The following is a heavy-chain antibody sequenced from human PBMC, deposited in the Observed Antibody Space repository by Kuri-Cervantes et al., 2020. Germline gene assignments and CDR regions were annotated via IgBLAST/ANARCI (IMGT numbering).Heavy chain of an antibody. Sequence: SETLSLTCTVSGGSISSSSYYWGWIRQPPGKGLEWIGSIYYSGSTYYNPSLKSRVTISVDTSKNQFSLKPSSVTAEDTAVYYCARESPREEGFVDPWGQGNLVNVSS. V-gene: IGHV4-39*07. CDR1: GGSISSSSYY. CDR3: ARESPREEGFVDP. CDR2: IYYSGST. D-gene: IGHD3-10*01. J-gene: IGHJ5*02.